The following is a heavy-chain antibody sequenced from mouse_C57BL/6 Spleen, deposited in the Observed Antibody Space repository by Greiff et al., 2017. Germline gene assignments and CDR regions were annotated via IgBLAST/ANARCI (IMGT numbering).Heavy chain of an antibody. J-gene: IGHJ3*01. CDR2: IRSKSNNYAT. Sequence: EVKLMESGGGLVQPKGSLKLSCAASGFSFNTYAMNWVRQAPGKGLEWVARIRSKSNNYATYYADSVKDRFTISRDDSESMLYLQMNNLKTEDTAMYYCVRPDYYGNPSWFAYWGQGTLVTVSA. CDR1: GFSFNTYA. V-gene: IGHV10-1*01. D-gene: IGHD1-1*01. CDR3: VRPDYYGNPSWFAY.